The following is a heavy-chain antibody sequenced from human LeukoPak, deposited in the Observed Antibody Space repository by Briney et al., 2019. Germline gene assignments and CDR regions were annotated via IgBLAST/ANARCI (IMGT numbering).Heavy chain of an antibody. J-gene: IGHJ4*02. CDR2: ISASGGST. V-gene: IGHV3-23*01. Sequence: GGSLRLSCAASGFTFSSYSMNWVRQAPGKGLEWVSSISASGGSTYYADSVKGRFTISRDNSKNTLYLQMNSLRAEDTAVYYCAKPARTDYADYRGQGTLVTVSS. CDR1: GFTFSSYS. CDR3: AKPARTDYADY. D-gene: IGHD1-14*01.